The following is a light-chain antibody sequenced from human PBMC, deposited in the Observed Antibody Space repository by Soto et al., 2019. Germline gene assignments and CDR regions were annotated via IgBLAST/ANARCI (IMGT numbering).Light chain of an antibody. CDR2: GAS. V-gene: IGKV3-20*01. CDR1: PSVSSS. Sequence: EIVLTQSPATLSLSPGERASLSCRASPSVSSSLAWFQQKPGQAPRLLIYGASRRATGIPDRFSGSASGTDFTLTISRLEPEDFAVYFCQQYADLPMTFGQGTRLEIK. CDR3: QQYADLPMT. J-gene: IGKJ5*01.